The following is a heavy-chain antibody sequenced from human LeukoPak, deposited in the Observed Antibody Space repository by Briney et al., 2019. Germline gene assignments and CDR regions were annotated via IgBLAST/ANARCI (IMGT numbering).Heavy chain of an antibody. D-gene: IGHD6-13*01. Sequence: ASVKVSCKASGYTFTGYYMHWVRQAPGQGLEWMGWINPNSGGTNYAQKVQGRVTMTRDTSISTAYMELSRLRSDDTAVYYCARDVIAAAGLDDFDYWGQGTLVTVSS. V-gene: IGHV1-2*02. CDR2: INPNSGGT. CDR1: GYTFTGYY. CDR3: ARDVIAAAGLDDFDY. J-gene: IGHJ4*02.